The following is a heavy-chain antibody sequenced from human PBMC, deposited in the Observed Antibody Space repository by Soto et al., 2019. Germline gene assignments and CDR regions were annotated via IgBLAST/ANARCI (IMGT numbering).Heavy chain of an antibody. D-gene: IGHD3-3*01. CDR1: GFTFSSYG. CDR2: ISYDGSNK. Sequence: QVQLVESGGGVVQPGRSLRLSCAASGFTFSSYGMHWVRQAPGKGLEWVAVISYDGSNKYYADSVKGRFTISRDNSKNTLYLQMNSLRAEDTAVYYCVKGLDYDFWSGYWYYFDYWGQGTLVTVSS. J-gene: IGHJ4*02. V-gene: IGHV3-30*03. CDR3: VKGLDYDFWSGYWYYFDY.